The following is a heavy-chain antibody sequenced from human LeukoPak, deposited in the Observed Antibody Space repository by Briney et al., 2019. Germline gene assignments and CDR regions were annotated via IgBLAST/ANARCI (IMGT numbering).Heavy chain of an antibody. CDR1: GFAFSDYY. Sequence: PGGSLRLSCAASGFAFSDYYMSWIRQAPGKGLEWVSYISSSGSTIYYADSVKGRFTISRDNAKNSLYLQMHSLRAEDTAVYYCARVLHKRNYDSSVYYGYWGQGTLVTVSS. D-gene: IGHD3-22*01. CDR2: ISSSGSTI. CDR3: ARVLHKRNYDSSVYYGY. V-gene: IGHV3-11*04. J-gene: IGHJ4*02.